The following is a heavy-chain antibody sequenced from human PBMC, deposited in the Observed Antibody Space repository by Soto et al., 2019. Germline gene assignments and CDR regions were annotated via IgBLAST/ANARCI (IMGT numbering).Heavy chain of an antibody. CDR3: ARDPNYTSRPFDY. J-gene: IGHJ4*02. Sequence: ASVKVSCKASGYTFTGYYMHWVRQAPGQGLEWMGWINPNSGGTNYAQKFQGRVTMTRDTSISTAYMELSRLRSDDTAVYYCARDPNYTSRPFDYWGQGTLVTVSS. CDR1: GYTFTGYY. V-gene: IGHV1-2*02. CDR2: INPNSGGT. D-gene: IGHD6-13*01.